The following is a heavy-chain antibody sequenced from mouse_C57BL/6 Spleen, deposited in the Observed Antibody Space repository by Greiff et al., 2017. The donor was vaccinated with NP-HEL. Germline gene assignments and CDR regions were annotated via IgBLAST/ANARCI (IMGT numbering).Heavy chain of an antibody. J-gene: IGHJ1*03. CDR2: IYPGDGDT. CDR1: GYAFSSSW. D-gene: IGHD1-1*01. Sequence: QVQLQQSGPELVKPGASVKISCKASGYAFSSSWMNWVKQRPGKGLEWIGRIYPGDGDTNYNGKFKGKATLTADKSSSTAYMQLSSLTSEDSAVYFCAREDYGRDWYFDVWGTGTTVTVSS. V-gene: IGHV1-82*01. CDR3: AREDYGRDWYFDV.